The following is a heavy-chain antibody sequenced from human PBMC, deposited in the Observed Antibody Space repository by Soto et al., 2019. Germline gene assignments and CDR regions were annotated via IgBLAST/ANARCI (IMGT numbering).Heavy chain of an antibody. J-gene: IGHJ4*02. V-gene: IGHV6-1*01. CDR2: TYYRSKWYD. D-gene: IGHD3-9*01. CDR1: GDSVSSNNIA. CDR3: ARGFHWAFDC. Sequence: QVQLQQSGPGLVKPSQTLSLTCAISGDSVSSNNIAWHWIRESPSRGLEWLGRTYYRSKWYDNYAGSVTXXIXIXXDTSKNQFSLQLNSVTPEDTALYFCARGFHWAFDCWGLGTLVTVSS.